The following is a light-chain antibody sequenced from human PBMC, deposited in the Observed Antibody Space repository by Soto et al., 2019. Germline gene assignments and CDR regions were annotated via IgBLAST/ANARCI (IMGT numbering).Light chain of an antibody. CDR1: RSDVGGYNS. CDR2: EVS. J-gene: IGLJ1*01. CDR3: NSYRHSTTLV. Sequence: QSALTQPASVSGSPGQSITISCTGTRSDVGGYNSVSWFQQHPSKAPKLIIDEVSHQPSGVSIRFSGSKSGNTASLTISGLQAEDEADYDCNSYRHSTTLVFGTGTKLTVL. V-gene: IGLV2-14*01.